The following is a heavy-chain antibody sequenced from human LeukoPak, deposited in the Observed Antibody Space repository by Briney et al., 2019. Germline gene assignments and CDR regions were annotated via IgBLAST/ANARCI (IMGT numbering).Heavy chain of an antibody. Sequence: GTGGSLRLSCAASGFTFDDYGMSWVRQAPGKGLEWVSGINWNGGSTGYADSVKGRFTISRDNAKNSLYLQMNSLRAEDTALYYCARVEYSYGYFDYWGQGTLVTVSS. CDR3: ARVEYSYGYFDY. D-gene: IGHD5-18*01. CDR2: INWNGGST. CDR1: GFTFDDYG. J-gene: IGHJ4*02. V-gene: IGHV3-20*04.